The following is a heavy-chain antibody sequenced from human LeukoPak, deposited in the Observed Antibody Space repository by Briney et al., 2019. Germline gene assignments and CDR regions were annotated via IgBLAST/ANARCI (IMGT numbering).Heavy chain of an antibody. CDR1: GFTFSSYA. CDR2: ISYDGSNK. J-gene: IGHJ4*02. CDR3: ALNRGSGWYFHY. Sequence: GGSLRLSCAASGFTFSSYALHWVRQAPGKGLEWVAVISYDGSNKYADSVKGRFTISRDNSKNTLYLQMNSLRAEDTAVYYCALNRGSGWYFHYWGQGTLVTVSS. D-gene: IGHD6-19*01. V-gene: IGHV3-30*04.